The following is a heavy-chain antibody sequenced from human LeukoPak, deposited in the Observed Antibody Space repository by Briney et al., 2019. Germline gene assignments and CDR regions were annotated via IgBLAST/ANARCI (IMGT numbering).Heavy chain of an antibody. J-gene: IGHJ4*02. CDR3: ARGLEQIVVVVAATNFDY. V-gene: IGHV4-34*01. Sequence: SETLSLTCAVYGGSFSGYYWSWIRQPPGKGLEWIGEINHSGSTNYNPSLKSRVSISVDTSKNQFSLKLSSVTAADTAVYYCARGLEQIVVVVAATNFDYWGQGTLVTVSS. D-gene: IGHD2-15*01. CDR2: INHSGST. CDR1: GGSFSGYY.